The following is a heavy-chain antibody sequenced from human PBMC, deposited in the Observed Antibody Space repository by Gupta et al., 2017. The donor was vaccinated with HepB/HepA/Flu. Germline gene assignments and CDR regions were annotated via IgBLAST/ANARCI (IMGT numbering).Heavy chain of an antibody. J-gene: IGHJ2*01. Sequence: QVQLLESGPGLVKPSETLSLTCTVSGVSMSSSAAFWAWIRQPPGKGPEWIGSVFYSGRTYYNPSRKSRVTVSADTSKNQFSLRLISMTAADTAVYYCARHQAGWYFDLWGRDTLVTVSS. CDR3: ARHQAGWYFDL. CDR2: VFYSGRT. CDR1: GVSMSSSAAF. V-gene: IGHV4-39*01. D-gene: IGHD6-19*01.